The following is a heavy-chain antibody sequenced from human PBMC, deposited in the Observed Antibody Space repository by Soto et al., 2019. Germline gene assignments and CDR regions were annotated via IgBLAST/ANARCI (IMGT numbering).Heavy chain of an antibody. CDR3: ARYLCGGDCYLDY. Sequence: EVQLVESGGGLVQPGGSLRLSCAASGFTVSSNYMSWVRQAPGKGLEWVSVIYSGGSIYYADSVKGRFTISRDNSKNTLYLQMNSLRAEDTAVYYCARYLCGGDCYLDYWGQGTLVTVS. CDR1: GFTVSSNY. V-gene: IGHV3-66*01. CDR2: IYSGGSI. D-gene: IGHD2-21*01. J-gene: IGHJ4*02.